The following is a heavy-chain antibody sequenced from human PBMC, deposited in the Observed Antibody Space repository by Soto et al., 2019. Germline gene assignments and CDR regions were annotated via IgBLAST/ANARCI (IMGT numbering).Heavy chain of an antibody. J-gene: IGHJ4*02. CDR2: ISGRGRPI. D-gene: IGHD6-19*01. Sequence: RLSCAASGSSFNTYTMNWVRQAPGKGLEWVAYISGRGRPIYYADSVKCRFTIXXXXXXXSXXXQMNRLRAEDTAVYYCARDEGSAWYFDYWGQGTLVTVSS. CDR1: GSSFNTYT. CDR3: ARDEGSAWYFDY. V-gene: IGHV3-48*01.